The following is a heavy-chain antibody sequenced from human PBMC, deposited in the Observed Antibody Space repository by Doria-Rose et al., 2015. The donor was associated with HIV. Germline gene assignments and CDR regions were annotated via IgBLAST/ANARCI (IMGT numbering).Heavy chain of an antibody. J-gene: IGHJ4*02. Sequence: TFTSYYIHRVRQAPGQGLEWMGIINPSGGSTNYAHKFQGRVTMTRDTSTSTVYMELSSLRSEDTAVYYCARDWRYSSSPKGIDYWGQGTLVTVSS. CDR2: INPSGGST. V-gene: IGHV1-46*01. D-gene: IGHD6-13*01. CDR3: ARDWRYSSSPKGIDY. CDR1: TFTSYY.